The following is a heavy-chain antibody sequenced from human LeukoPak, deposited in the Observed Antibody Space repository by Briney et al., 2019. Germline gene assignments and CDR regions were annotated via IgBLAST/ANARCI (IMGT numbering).Heavy chain of an antibody. V-gene: IGHV3-23*01. J-gene: IGHJ1*01. Sequence: GGSLRLSCAASGFTFSGYGMSWVRQAPGKGLEWVSGISGSGRTTYYADSVKGRFTISRDNSKDTLYLQMNSLRAEDTAVYFCAKVGATAGTLRIEYFQHWGQGTLVTVSS. CDR1: GFTFSGYG. D-gene: IGHD6-13*01. CDR3: AKVGATAGTLRIEYFQH. CDR2: ISGSGRTT.